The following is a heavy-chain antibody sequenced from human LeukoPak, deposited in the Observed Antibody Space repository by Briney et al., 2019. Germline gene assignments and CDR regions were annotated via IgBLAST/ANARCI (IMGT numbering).Heavy chain of an antibody. CDR3: ARHNRYYYSSSMDV. J-gene: IGHJ6*02. CDR2: IKEDGSEK. V-gene: IGHV3-7*01. CDR1: GFTFSSYW. D-gene: IGHD1-14*01. Sequence: PGGSLTLSCAASGFTFSSYWMSWVRQAPGKGLEWVAIIKEDGSEKYYVAFVKGGFTISRDNAKQSLYLLMSSMRAEEAAVYYAARHNRYYYSSSMDVWGQGTTVTVSS.